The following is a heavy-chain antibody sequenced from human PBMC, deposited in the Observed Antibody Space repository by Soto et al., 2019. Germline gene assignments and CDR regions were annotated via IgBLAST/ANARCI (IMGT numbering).Heavy chain of an antibody. CDR1: GGSISSSSYY. D-gene: IGHD3-16*02. Sequence: QLQLQESGPGLVKPSETLSLTCTVSGGSISSSSYYWGWIRQPPGKGLEWIGSIYYSGRTYYNPSLKSRVTISVDTSKNQFSLKLSSVTAADTAVYYCARGARDYVWGSYRLDWYFDLWGRGTLVTVSS. CDR3: ARGARDYVWGSYRLDWYFDL. J-gene: IGHJ2*01. CDR2: IYYSGRT. V-gene: IGHV4-39*01.